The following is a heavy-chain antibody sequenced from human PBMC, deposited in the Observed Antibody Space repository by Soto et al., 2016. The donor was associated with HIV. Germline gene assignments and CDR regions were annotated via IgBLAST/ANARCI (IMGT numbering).Heavy chain of an antibody. CDR3: ARGGTIYSGYDYYFDY. D-gene: IGHD5-12*01. J-gene: IGHJ4*02. CDR2: ISSSSSYT. Sequence: QVQLVESGGGLVKPGGSLRLSCAASGFTFSDYYMSWIRQAPGKGLEWVSYISSSSSYTNYADSVKGRFTISRDNAKNSLYLQMNSLRAEDTAVYYCARGGTIYSGYDYYFDYWGQGTLVTVSS. CDR1: GFTFSDYY. V-gene: IGHV3-11*05.